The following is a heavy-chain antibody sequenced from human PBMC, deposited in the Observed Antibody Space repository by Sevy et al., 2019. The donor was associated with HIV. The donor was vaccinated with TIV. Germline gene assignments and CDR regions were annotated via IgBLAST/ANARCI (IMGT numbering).Heavy chain of an antibody. D-gene: IGHD6-19*01. CDR2: IKQDGSEK. CDR3: ARDPYSSGWRGPEGDYFDY. CDR1: GFTFSSYW. J-gene: IGHJ4*02. Sequence: GGSLRLSCAASGFTFSSYWMSWVRQAPGKGLEWVANIKQDGSEKYYVDSVKGRFTISRDNAKNSLYLQMNSLRAEDTAVYYCARDPYSSGWRGPEGDYFDYWGQGTLVTVSS. V-gene: IGHV3-7*01.